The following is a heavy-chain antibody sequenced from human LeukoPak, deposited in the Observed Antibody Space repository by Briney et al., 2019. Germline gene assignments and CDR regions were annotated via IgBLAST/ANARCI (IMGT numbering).Heavy chain of an antibody. CDR1: GFTVSSNY. Sequence: PGGSLRLSCAASGFTVSSNYMSWVRQAPGKGLEWVSVIYSGGSTYYADSVKGRFTISRDNSKNTLYLQMNSLRAEDTAVYYCARERGTRDYYYYVDVWGKGTTVTVSS. D-gene: IGHD1-1*01. CDR3: ARERGTRDYYYYVDV. V-gene: IGHV3-66*02. J-gene: IGHJ6*03. CDR2: IYSGGST.